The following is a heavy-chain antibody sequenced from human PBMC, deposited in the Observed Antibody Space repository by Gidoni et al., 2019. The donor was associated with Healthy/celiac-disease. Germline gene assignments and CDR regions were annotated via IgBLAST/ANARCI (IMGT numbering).Heavy chain of an antibody. J-gene: IGHJ4*02. CDR2: ISYDGSNK. CDR1: GLPFSSYC. Sequence: QVQLVESGGVVVQPERSLRLACGAAGLPFSSYCMHWVRQAPGKGLEWVAVISYDGSNKYYADSVKGRFTISRDNSKNTLYLQMNSLRAEDAAVYYCAKGDAYGDYFDYWGQGTLVTVSS. D-gene: IGHD4-17*01. CDR3: AKGDAYGDYFDY. V-gene: IGHV3-30*18.